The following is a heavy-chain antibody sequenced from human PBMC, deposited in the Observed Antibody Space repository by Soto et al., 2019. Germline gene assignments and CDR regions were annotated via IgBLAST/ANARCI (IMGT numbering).Heavy chain of an antibody. CDR3: ASSYLQGLRYYYYMDV. J-gene: IGHJ6*03. CDR2: LWYDGSYK. D-gene: IGHD3-10*01. Sequence: GGSLRLSCAASGFTFSSYGMHWVRQAPGKGLEWVAVLWYDGSYKYYADSVRGRFTISRDNSNNTLYLQMSSLRAEDTAVYYCASSYLQGLRYYYYMDVWGKGTTVTVSS. V-gene: IGHV3-33*01. CDR1: GFTFSSYG.